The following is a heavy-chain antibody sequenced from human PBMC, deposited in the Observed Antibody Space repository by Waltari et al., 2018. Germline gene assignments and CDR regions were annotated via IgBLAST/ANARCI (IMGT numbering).Heavy chain of an antibody. CDR1: GGSFSGYY. Sequence: QVQLQQWGAGLLKPSETLSLTCAVYGGSFSGYYWSWIRQPPGKGLEWIGEINHSGSTNYNPSLQSRVTISVDTSKNQFSLKLSSVTAADTAVYYCARHMRCSSTSCKPWFDPWGQGTLVTVSS. J-gene: IGHJ5*02. V-gene: IGHV4-34*01. D-gene: IGHD2-2*01. CDR3: ARHMRCSSTSCKPWFDP. CDR2: INHSGST.